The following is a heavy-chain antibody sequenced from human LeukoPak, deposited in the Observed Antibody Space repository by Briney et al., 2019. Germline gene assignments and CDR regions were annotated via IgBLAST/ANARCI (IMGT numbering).Heavy chain of an antibody. D-gene: IGHD6-6*01. CDR3: ACSIAACFDY. V-gene: IGHV4-61*02. CDR2: IYTSGST. Sequence: PSETLSLTCTVSGGSISSGSYYWSWIRQPAGRGLEWIGRIYTSGSTNYNPSLKSRVTISVDTSKNQFSLKLSSVTAADTAVYYCACSIAACFDYWGQGTLVTVSS. J-gene: IGHJ4*02. CDR1: GGSISSGSYY.